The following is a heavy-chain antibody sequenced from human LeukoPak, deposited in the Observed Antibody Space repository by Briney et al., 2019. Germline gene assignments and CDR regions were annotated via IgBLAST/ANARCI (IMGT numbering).Heavy chain of an antibody. CDR3: ASGLRSFWGAARASYVAFDI. CDR2: INPNSGGT. CDR1: GYTFTGYY. D-gene: IGHD3-16*01. Sequence: GASVKGSCKASGYTFTGYYMHWVRQAPGQGLEWMGWINPNSGGTNYAQKFQGWATMTRDTSISTAYMDLSRLRSDDTAVYYCASGLRSFWGAARASYVAFDIWGQGTMVTVSS. V-gene: IGHV1-2*04. J-gene: IGHJ3*02.